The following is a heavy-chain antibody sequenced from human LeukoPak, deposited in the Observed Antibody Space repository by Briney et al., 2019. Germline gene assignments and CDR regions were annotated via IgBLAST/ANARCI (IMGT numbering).Heavy chain of an antibody. J-gene: IGHJ4*02. CDR2: IKWDSGST. V-gene: IGHV3-9*01. D-gene: IGHD2-21*02. Sequence: GGSLRLSCAASGFTFDDYAMHWVRQAPGKGLEWVSGIKWDSGSTGYADSVKGRFTISRDNSKNTLYLQMNSLRAEDTAVYYCAESSVVTATSPPGYWGQGTLVTVSS. CDR1: GFTFDDYA. CDR3: AESSVVTATSPPGY.